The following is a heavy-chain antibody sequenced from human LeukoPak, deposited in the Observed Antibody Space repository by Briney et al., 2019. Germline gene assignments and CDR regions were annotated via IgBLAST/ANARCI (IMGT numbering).Heavy chain of an antibody. CDR3: AKDWSHGSFDS. Sequence: GGSLRLSCAASGFTFSSYAMHWVRQAPGKGLEWLSFIQSDGKQEHYADSVKGRFTISGDNSKKMVYLQMHSLSHDDTAVYFCAKDWSHGSFDSWGQGTLVTVSS. J-gene: IGHJ4*02. V-gene: IGHV3-30*02. D-gene: IGHD1-26*01. CDR1: GFTFSSYA. CDR2: IQSDGKQE.